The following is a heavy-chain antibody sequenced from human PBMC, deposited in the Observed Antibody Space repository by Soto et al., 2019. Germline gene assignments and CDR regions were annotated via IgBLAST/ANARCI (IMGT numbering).Heavy chain of an antibody. J-gene: IGHJ4*02. CDR2: ISAYNGNT. CDR3: ARAGIAARRGGLGFDY. CDR1: GYTFTSYG. D-gene: IGHD6-6*01. V-gene: IGHV1-18*01. Sequence: ASVKVSCKASGYTFTSYGISWVRQAPGQGLEWMGWISAYNGNTNYARKLQGRVTMTTDTSTSTAYMELRSLRSDDTAVYYCARAGIAARRGGLGFDYWGQGTLVTVSS.